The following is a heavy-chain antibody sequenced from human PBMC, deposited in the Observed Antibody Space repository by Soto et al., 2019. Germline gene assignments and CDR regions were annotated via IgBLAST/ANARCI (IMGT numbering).Heavy chain of an antibody. D-gene: IGHD3-10*01. V-gene: IGHV4-31*03. CDR3: ARTYYYGSGSLLLDY. CDR1: GGSISSGGYY. Sequence: QVQLQESGPGLVKPSQTLSLTCTVSGGSISSGGYYWSWIRQHPGKGLEWIGYIYYSGSTYYNPSLQGRGTITGEPSKNQFSLKLRSVSGADTAVYYCARTYYYGSGSLLLDYWGQGTLVTVSS. J-gene: IGHJ4*02. CDR2: IYYSGST.